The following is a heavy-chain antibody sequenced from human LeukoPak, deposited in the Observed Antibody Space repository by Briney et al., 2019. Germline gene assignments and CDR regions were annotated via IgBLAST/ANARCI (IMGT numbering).Heavy chain of an antibody. J-gene: IGHJ5*02. D-gene: IGHD2-2*01. Sequence: SGTLSLTCTVSGGSISSYYWSWIRQPAGKGLEWIGRIYTSGSTNYNPSLKSRVTMSVDTSKNQFSLKLSSVTAADTAVYYCARDLSVPAAMGDWFDPWGQGTLVTVSS. CDR1: GGSISSYY. V-gene: IGHV4-4*07. CDR2: IYTSGST. CDR3: ARDLSVPAAMGDWFDP.